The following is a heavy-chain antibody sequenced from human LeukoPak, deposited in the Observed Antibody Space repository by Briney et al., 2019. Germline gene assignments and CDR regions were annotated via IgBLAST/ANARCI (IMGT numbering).Heavy chain of an antibody. V-gene: IGHV4-31*03. D-gene: IGHD6-19*01. CDR2: VYYNGGT. CDR3: ARDFRTRRMTVAGPGWFDP. J-gene: IGHJ5*02. CDR1: GGSISSGGYS. Sequence: SETLSLTCTVSGGSISSGGYSWSWIRQHPEKGLEWIGYVYYNGGTNYNPSLKSRVTISVDTSKNQFSLNLNSVTAADTAVYYCARDFRTRRMTVAGPGWFDPWGQGFLVTVSS.